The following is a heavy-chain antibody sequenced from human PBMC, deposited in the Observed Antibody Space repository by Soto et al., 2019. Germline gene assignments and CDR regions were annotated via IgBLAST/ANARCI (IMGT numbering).Heavy chain of an antibody. CDR3: ARGNNVLRFLEWLLVDYYYGMDV. Sequence: PSETLSLTCAVYGGSFSGYYWSWIRQPPGKGLEWIGEINHSGSTNYNPSLKSRVTISVDTSKNQFSLKLSSVTAADTAVYYCARGNNVLRFLEWLLVDYYYGMDVWGQGTTVTVS. V-gene: IGHV4-34*01. CDR2: INHSGST. CDR1: GGSFSGYY. J-gene: IGHJ6*02. D-gene: IGHD3-3*01.